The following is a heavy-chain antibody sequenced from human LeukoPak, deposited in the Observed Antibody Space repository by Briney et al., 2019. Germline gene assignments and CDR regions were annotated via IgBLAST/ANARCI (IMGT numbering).Heavy chain of an antibody. CDR1: GFTISNYW. D-gene: IGHD2-15*01. V-gene: IGHV3-7*01. CDR2: IKQDGSEK. Sequence: GGSLRLSCAASGFTISNYWMSWLRQAPGKGLEWVANIKQDGSEKYYVDSVKGRFTISRDNAKNSLYLQMNTLRAEDTAVYYCGAAGGLYCSDGSCSYRRWFDPWGQGALVTVSS. J-gene: IGHJ5*02. CDR3: GAAGGLYCSDGSCSYRRWFDP.